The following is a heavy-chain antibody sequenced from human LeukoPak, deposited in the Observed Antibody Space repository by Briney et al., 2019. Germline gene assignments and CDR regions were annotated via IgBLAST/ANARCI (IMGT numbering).Heavy chain of an antibody. V-gene: IGHV1-69*06. CDR3: ASVLYSGYVDYYYYYMDV. Sequence: SVKVSCKASGGTFSSYAISWVRQAPGQGLEWVGGIIPIFGTANYAQKFQGRVTITADKSTSTAYMELSSLRSEDTAVYYCASVLYSGYVDYYYYYMDVWGKGTTVTVSS. CDR2: IIPIFGTA. CDR1: GGTFSSYA. D-gene: IGHD5-12*01. J-gene: IGHJ6*03.